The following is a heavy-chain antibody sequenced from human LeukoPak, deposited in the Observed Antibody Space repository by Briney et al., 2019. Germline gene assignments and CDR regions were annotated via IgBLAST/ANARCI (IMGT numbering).Heavy chain of an antibody. CDR2: IYSGGST. D-gene: IGHD3-10*01. CDR3: AKVRDYTGSDGWLDP. V-gene: IGHV3-53*05. J-gene: IGHJ5*02. Sequence: GGSLRLSCAASGFTVSSNYMSWVRQAPGKGLEWVSVIYSGGSTYYADSVKGRFTISRDNSKNTLSLQMTSLRLEDTAFYYCAKVRDYTGSDGWLDPWGQGTLVAVSS. CDR1: GFTVSSNY.